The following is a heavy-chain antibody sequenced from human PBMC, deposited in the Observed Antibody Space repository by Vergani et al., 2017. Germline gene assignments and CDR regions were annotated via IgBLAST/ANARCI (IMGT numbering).Heavy chain of an antibody. D-gene: IGHD6-19*01. CDR3: ARLYSSGSDY. V-gene: IGHV3-48*03. Sequence: EVQLVESGGGLVQPGGSLRLSCAASGFTFSSYEMNWVRQAPGKGLEWVSYISSSSSYIYYADSVKGRFTISRDNAKNSLYLQMNSLRAEDTAVYYCARLYSSGSDYWGQGTLVTVSS. CDR1: GFTFSSYE. J-gene: IGHJ4*02. CDR2: ISSSSSYI.